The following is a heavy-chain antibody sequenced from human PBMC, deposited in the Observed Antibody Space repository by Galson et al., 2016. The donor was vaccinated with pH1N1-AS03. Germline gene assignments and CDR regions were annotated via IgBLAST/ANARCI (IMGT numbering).Heavy chain of an antibody. D-gene: IGHD3-3*01. J-gene: IGHJ6*02. CDR3: ARSDEFWSDRAPFKYGMDV. V-gene: IGHV3-7*03. CDR2: IKQDGSEK. CDR1: GFTFSTYC. Sequence: SLRLSCAASGFTFSTYCMSWVRQAPGKGLEWVANIKQDGSEKFYVDSLKGRFTISRDNAKNSLYLQMSSLRSEDTAVYYCARSDEFWSDRAPFKYGMDVWGPGTTVTVSS.